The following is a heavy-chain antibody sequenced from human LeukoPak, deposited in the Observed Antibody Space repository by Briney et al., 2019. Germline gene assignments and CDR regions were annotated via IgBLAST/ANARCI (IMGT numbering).Heavy chain of an antibody. CDR1: GGSISSSSYY. Sequence: PSETLSLTCTVSGGSISSSSYYWGWIRQPPGKGLEWIGRIYYSGSTYYNPSLKSRVTISVDTSKNQFSLKLSSVTAADTAVYYCARACSSTSCHPGDYWGQGTLVTVSS. J-gene: IGHJ4*02. D-gene: IGHD2-2*01. CDR2: IYYSGST. CDR3: ARACSSTSCHPGDY. V-gene: IGHV4-39*01.